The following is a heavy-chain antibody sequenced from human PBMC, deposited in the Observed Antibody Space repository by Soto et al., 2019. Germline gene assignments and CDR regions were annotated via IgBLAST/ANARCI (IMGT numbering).Heavy chain of an antibody. V-gene: IGHV3-33*01. CDR1: GFTFKNFG. D-gene: IGHD6-6*01. CDR3: DEYQRSTPLDI. Sequence: QVQLVESGGGVVQPGRSLRLSCAASGFTFKNFGMHWVRQAPGKGLEWVAVMWYAESKTYYTDSVKGRFTISRDNSKNPQYLQKNNLRVEDTAGDFRDEYQRSTPLDIWGQGTTVTAS. J-gene: IGHJ6*02. CDR2: MWYAESKT.